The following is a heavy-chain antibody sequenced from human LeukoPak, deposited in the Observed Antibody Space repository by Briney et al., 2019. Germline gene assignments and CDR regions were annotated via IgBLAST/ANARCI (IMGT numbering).Heavy chain of an antibody. Sequence: GGSLRLPCAVSGFRFSSQWMTWVRQAPGTGLEWVATINSDGSAKYHVDSVKGRFTISRDIAKNLVYLQMSILRAEDTAVYYCADLGTSDCGQGTLVTVSS. D-gene: IGHD1-7*01. CDR1: GFRFSSQW. CDR3: ADLGTSD. V-gene: IGHV3-7*01. J-gene: IGHJ4*02. CDR2: INSDGSAK.